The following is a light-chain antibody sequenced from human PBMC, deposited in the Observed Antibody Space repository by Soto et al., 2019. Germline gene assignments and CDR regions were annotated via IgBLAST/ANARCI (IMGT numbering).Light chain of an antibody. CDR3: QQYYNWPRT. CDR1: QSISSS. V-gene: IGKV3-15*01. CDR2: GAS. J-gene: IGKJ1*01. Sequence: EIVMTQSPATLSVSPGERASLSCGASQSISSSFLAWYQQKPGQAPRLLIYGASTRATGIPDRFSGSGSGTEFTLSISSLQSEDFAVYYCQQYYNWPRTFGQGTKVDIK.